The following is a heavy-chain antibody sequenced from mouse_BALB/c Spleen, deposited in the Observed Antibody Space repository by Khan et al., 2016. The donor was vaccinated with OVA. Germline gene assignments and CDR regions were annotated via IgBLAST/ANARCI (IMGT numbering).Heavy chain of an antibody. CDR3: TSIYGSDFDY. CDR1: GYSFTGYF. Sequence: VQLKESGPELVRPGASVKISCKASGYSFTGYFMNWVMQSHGKSLEWIGRINPHIGETFYNQRFKDKATLTVDESSSTAHMELRSLASEDSAVYYCTSIYGSDFDYWGQGTTLTVAS. D-gene: IGHD1-1*01. V-gene: IGHV1-20*02. J-gene: IGHJ2*01. CDR2: INPHIGET.